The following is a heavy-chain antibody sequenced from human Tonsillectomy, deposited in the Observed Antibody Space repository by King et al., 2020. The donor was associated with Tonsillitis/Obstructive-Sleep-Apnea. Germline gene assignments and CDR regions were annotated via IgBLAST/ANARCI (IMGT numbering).Heavy chain of an antibody. J-gene: IGHJ4*02. Sequence: QLVQSGAEVKKPGASVKVSCKASGYTFTSYGISWVRQAPGQGLEWMGWISTYDYDTNYAQKLQGRITMTTDTSTRTVYMELRGLRSDDTAVYYCARDSGYGSGSDSADYWGQGTLVTVSS. V-gene: IGHV1-18*01. D-gene: IGHD3-10*01. CDR3: ARDSGYGSGSDSADY. CDR2: ISTYDYDT. CDR1: GYTFTSYG.